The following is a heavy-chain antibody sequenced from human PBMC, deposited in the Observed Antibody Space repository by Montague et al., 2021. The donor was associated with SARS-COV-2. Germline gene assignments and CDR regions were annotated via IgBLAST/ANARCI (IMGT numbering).Heavy chain of an antibody. Sequence: SETLSLTCAVSGGSITGFSWSWVRQPAGKGLEWIGRVTTSGTTNXSPSLRSRVTMSVDTSKNQSSLNLNSVTAADTAIYYCARTPTRPLSLDSWGQGTLVTVSS. CDR1: GGSITGFS. CDR3: ARTPTRPLSLDS. V-gene: IGHV4-4*07. J-gene: IGHJ4*02. CDR2: VTTSGTT. D-gene: IGHD6-6*01.